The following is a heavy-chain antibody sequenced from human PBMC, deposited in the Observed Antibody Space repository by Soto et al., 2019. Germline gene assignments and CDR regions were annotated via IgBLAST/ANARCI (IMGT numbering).Heavy chain of an antibody. V-gene: IGHV3-21*01. CDR2: ITTTRRCI. CDR3: VNSGSAPMLRHNWFEP. J-gene: IGHJ5*02. CDR1: GFTFTTYD. D-gene: IGHD3-10*02. Sequence: EVQLVESGGGLVKPGGSLRLSCAASGFTFTTYDMNWVREAPGKGLEWVSSITTTRRCIHYADSVRGRFTISSDNAKKALFLQMDSMKAADTDVYYCVNSGSAPMLRHNWFEPWGQGTLVTVSS.